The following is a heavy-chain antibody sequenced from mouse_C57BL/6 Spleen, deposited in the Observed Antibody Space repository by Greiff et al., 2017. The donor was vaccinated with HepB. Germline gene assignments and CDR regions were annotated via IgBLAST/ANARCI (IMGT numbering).Heavy chain of an antibody. CDR2: ISYDGSN. D-gene: IGHD2-4*01. CDR1: GYSITSGYY. V-gene: IGHV3-6*01. Sequence: EVQLQESGPGLVKPSQSLSLTCSVTGYSITSGYYWNWIRQFPGNKLEWMGYISYDGSNNYNPSLKNRISITRDTSKNQFFLKLNSVTTEDTATYYCARPYDYGYWYFDVWGTGTTVTVSS. CDR3: ARPYDYGYWYFDV. J-gene: IGHJ1*03.